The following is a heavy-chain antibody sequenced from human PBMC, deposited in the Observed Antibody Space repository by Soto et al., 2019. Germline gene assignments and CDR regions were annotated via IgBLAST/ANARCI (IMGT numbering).Heavy chain of an antibody. J-gene: IGHJ4*02. CDR1: GFTFSGYA. CDR3: AKGSYYDSSGYLDY. V-gene: IGHV3-23*01. Sequence: GGSLRLSCAASGFTFSGYAMSWVRQAPGKGLEWVSAISGSGGSTYYADSVKGRFTISRDNSKNTLYLQMNSLSAEDTAVYYCAKGSYYDSSGYLDYWGQGTLVTVSS. CDR2: ISGSGGST. D-gene: IGHD3-22*01.